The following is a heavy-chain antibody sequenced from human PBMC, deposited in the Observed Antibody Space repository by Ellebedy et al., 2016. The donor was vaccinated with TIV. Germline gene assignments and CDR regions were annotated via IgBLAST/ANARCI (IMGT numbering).Heavy chain of an antibody. D-gene: IGHD5-18*01. CDR3: ARDAKNTAMVYLGGYYYYYGMDV. CDR2: IWYDGSNK. Sequence: GESLKISCAASGFTFSSYAMSWVRQAPGKGLEWVAVIWYDGSNKYYADSVKGRFTISRDNSKNTLYLQMNSLRAEDTAVYYCARDAKNTAMVYLGGYYYYYGMDVWGQGTTVTVSS. V-gene: IGHV3-33*08. CDR1: GFTFSSYA. J-gene: IGHJ6*02.